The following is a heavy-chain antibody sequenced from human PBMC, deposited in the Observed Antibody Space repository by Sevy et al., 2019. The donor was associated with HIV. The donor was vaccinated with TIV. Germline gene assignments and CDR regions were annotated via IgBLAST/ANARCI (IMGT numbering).Heavy chain of an antibody. CDR3: VRDSRIMVTFGGDY. Sequence: GGSLRISCAASGFTFSTFSMNWVRKAPGKGLEWVSSISSSSDYMYYADSVEGRSTISRDNAKNSLFLQMSSLRAEDTAVYYCVRDSRIMVTFGGDYWGQGTLVTVSS. D-gene: IGHD3-16*01. CDR2: ISSSSDYM. V-gene: IGHV3-21*01. CDR1: GFTFSTFS. J-gene: IGHJ4*02.